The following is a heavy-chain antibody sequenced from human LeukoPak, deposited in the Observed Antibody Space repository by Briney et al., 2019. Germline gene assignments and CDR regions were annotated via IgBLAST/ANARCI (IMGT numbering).Heavy chain of an antibody. Sequence: GGSLRLSCAASGFTFSSYWMSWVRQAPGKGLEWVANIKQDGSEKYYVDSVKGRFTISRDNAKNSLYLQMNSLRAEDTAVYYCASSIVVVPAAIPYFDYWGQGTLVTVSS. V-gene: IGHV3-7*01. CDR2: IKQDGSEK. CDR3: ASSIVVVPAAIPYFDY. J-gene: IGHJ4*02. CDR1: GFTFSSYW. D-gene: IGHD2-2*01.